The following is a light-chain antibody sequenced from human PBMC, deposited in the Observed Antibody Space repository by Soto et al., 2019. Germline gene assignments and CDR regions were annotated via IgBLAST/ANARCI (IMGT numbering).Light chain of an antibody. Sequence: ESVLTQSPGTLSMSPGERATLSCRASQSVSSSYSAWYQQKPGQAPRLLIYGASSRATGIPDRFSGSESGTDFTLTISRLEPEDFAVYYCQQYGSSPFTFGPGTKVDIK. V-gene: IGKV3-20*01. CDR3: QQYGSSPFT. J-gene: IGKJ3*01. CDR2: GAS. CDR1: QSVSSSY.